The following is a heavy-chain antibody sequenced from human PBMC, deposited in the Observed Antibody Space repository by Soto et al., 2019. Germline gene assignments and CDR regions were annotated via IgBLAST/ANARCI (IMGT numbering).Heavy chain of an antibody. Sequence: EVQLVESGGGLVQPGGSLRLSCAASGFTVSSNYMSWVRQAPGKGLESVSVIYSGDTTYYADSVKGRFTISRDNSKNTLYLQMTSLRAEDTAVYYCAGIEAAAAYFDYWGQGTLVTVSS. CDR3: AGIEAAAAYFDY. V-gene: IGHV3-66*01. D-gene: IGHD6-13*01. J-gene: IGHJ4*02. CDR2: IYSGDTT. CDR1: GFTVSSNY.